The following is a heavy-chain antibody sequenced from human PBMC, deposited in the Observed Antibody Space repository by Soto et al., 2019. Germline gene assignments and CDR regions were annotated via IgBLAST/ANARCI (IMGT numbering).Heavy chain of an antibody. J-gene: IGHJ4*02. CDR3: AKLPLVLALGLDY. Sequence: SLRLSCAASGFTFSNYVMSWVRQAPGKGLEWVSSISGSGDNTYYADSVKGRFTISRDNSKNTLFLQMNSLRAEDTAVYYCAKLPLVLALGLDYWGQGTVVTVSS. CDR1: GFTFSNYV. V-gene: IGHV3-23*01. CDR2: ISGSGDNT.